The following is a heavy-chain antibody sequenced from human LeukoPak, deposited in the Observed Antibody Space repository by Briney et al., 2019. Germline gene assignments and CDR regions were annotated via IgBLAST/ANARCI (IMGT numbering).Heavy chain of an antibody. Sequence: GGSLRLSCAASGFSFSTYSMNWVRQGPGKGLERVSSISSTPRSSYIFDAASVKGRFTISRDNTKNSLFLQMDSLIAEDTAVYYCARGYIDNLGYSPRSSFVNWGQGTLVTVSS. D-gene: IGHD3-22*01. J-gene: IGHJ4*02. CDR2: ISSTPRSSYI. V-gene: IGHV3-21*01. CDR3: ARGYIDNLGYSPRSSFVN. CDR1: GFSFSTYS.